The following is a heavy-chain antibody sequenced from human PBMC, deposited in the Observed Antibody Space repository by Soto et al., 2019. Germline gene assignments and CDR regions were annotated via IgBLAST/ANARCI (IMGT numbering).Heavy chain of an antibody. V-gene: IGHV3-30*18. CDR2: ISYDGSNE. CDR3: AKDYSSGWYGDFDY. Sequence: QVQLVESGGGVVQPGRSLRLSCVASGFRFSNYGMHWVRQAPGKGLEWVAVISYDGSNEHYADTVKGRFTTPRDKPKNTLYLQMNSLRAEDTAVYYCAKDYSSGWYGDFDYWGQGTLVTVSS. CDR1: GFRFSNYG. J-gene: IGHJ4*02. D-gene: IGHD6-19*01.